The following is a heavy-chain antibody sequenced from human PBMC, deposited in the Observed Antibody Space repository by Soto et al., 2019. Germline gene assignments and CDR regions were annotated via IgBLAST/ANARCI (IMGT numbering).Heavy chain of an antibody. D-gene: IGHD2-15*01. CDR1: GFTFSSYS. Sequence: GGSLRLSCAASGFTFSSYSMNWVRQAPGKGLEWVSYISSSSSTIYYADSVKGRFTISRDNAKNSLYLHMNSLRVEDTAVYYCAQDALGSGGNVDYWGQGTLVTVSS. CDR3: AQDALGSGGNVDY. J-gene: IGHJ4*02. V-gene: IGHV3-48*01. CDR2: ISSSSSTI.